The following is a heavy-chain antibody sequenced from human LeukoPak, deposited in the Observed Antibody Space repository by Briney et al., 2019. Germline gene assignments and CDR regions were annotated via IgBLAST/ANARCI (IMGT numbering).Heavy chain of an antibody. V-gene: IGHV4-34*01. CDR1: GGSFSGYY. CDR2: INHSGST. Sequence: PSETLSLTCAVYGGSFSGYYWSWIRQPPGRGLEWIGEINHSGSTNYNPSLKSRVTISVDTSKNQFSLKLSSVTAADTAVYYCARQKSPLRYSGSYFYYWGQGTLVTVSS. J-gene: IGHJ4*02. CDR3: ARQKSPLRYSGSYFYY. D-gene: IGHD1-26*01.